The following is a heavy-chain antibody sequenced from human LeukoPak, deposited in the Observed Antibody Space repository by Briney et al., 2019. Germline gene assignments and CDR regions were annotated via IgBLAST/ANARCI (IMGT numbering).Heavy chain of an antibody. CDR2: IEHDGSDA. CDR1: GFTFRNFG. V-gene: IGHV3-30*02. Sequence: GGSLRLSCVASGFTFRNFGIHWVRQAPDKGLEWVACIEHDGSDAYYPESVKGRFSLSRDDSKTAVSLQMNSLRAEDTALYYCVKDVVPGRTGAGPGSWGQGTLVTVSS. D-gene: IGHD6-13*01. J-gene: IGHJ5*02. CDR3: VKDVVPGRTGAGPGS.